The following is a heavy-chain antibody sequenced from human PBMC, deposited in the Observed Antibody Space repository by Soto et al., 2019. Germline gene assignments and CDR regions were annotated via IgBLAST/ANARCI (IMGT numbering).Heavy chain of an antibody. CDR3: ARAVGPFDY. V-gene: IGHV3-33*01. Sequence: QVQLVESGGGVVQPGRSLRLSCAASGFTFSTYGMHWVRQAPGKGLEWVAVIWYDGSNKYYADSVKGRFTISRDNSKNTLYLQMNSLRAEDTAVYYSARAVGPFDYWGQGTLVTVSS. CDR2: IWYDGSNK. D-gene: IGHD1-26*01. CDR1: GFTFSTYG. J-gene: IGHJ4*02.